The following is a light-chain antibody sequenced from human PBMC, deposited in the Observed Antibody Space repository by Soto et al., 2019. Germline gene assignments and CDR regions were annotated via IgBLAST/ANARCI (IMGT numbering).Light chain of an antibody. Sequence: EIVMTQSPATLSVSPGERATLSCMASQSVSSNLAWYQQKPGQAPRLLIYGASSRAAGIPDRFSGSGSGTDFTLTISRLEPEDFAVYHCQQYGSSPTFGQGTKVDIK. V-gene: IGKV3-20*01. CDR1: QSVSSN. CDR3: QQYGSSPT. J-gene: IGKJ1*01. CDR2: GAS.